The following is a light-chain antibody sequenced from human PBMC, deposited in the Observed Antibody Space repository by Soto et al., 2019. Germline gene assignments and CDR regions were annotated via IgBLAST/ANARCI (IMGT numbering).Light chain of an antibody. CDR2: DAS. V-gene: IGKV3-11*01. Sequence: EIVLTQSQATLSLSPGERATLSCRASQSVRSYLAWYQQKPGQAPRLLIYDASNRATGIPARFSGSGSGTDFTLTISSLQPEDFAVYYCQQRSDWPPYTFGQGTKLEIK. CDR1: QSVRSY. CDR3: QQRSDWPPYT. J-gene: IGKJ2*01.